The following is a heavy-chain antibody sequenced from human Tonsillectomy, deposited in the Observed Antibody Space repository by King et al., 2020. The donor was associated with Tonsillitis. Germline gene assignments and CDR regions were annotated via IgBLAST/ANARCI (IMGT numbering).Heavy chain of an antibody. D-gene: IGHD3-22*01. CDR3: AKCPIKFYDSSGYWFGNWYFDL. CDR2: ISYDGSNK. V-gene: IGHV3-30*18. Sequence: QVQLVESGGGVVQPGRSLRLSCAASGFTFSSYGIHWVRQAPGKGLEWVAVISYDGSNKYYADSVKGRFTISRDNSKNTLYLKMNSLRAEDTAVYYCAKCPIKFYDSSGYWFGNWYFDLWGRGTLVTVSS. CDR1: GFTFSSYG. J-gene: IGHJ2*01.